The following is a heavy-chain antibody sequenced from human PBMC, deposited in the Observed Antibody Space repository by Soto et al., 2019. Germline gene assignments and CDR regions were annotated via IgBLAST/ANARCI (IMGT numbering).Heavy chain of an antibody. J-gene: IGHJ6*02. D-gene: IGHD4-17*01. CDR2: IIPIFGTA. V-gene: IGHV1-69*01. CDR3: AGGTVTTDYYYYGMDV. CDR1: GGTFSSYA. Sequence: QVQLVQSGAEVKKPGSSVKVSCKASGGTFSSYAISWVRQAPGQGLEWMGGIIPIFGTANYAQKFQGRVTITADESTSTDYMELSSLRSEDTAVYYCAGGTVTTDYYYYGMDVWGQGTTVTVSS.